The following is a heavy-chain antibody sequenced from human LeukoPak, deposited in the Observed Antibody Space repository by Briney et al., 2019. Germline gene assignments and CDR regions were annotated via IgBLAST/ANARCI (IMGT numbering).Heavy chain of an antibody. V-gene: IGHV1-18*01. CDR1: GYTFTSYG. D-gene: IGHD4-23*01. CDR2: ISAYNGNT. J-gene: IGHJ4*02. CDR3: ARLLQDYGGNSSRLGFDY. Sequence: ASVKVSCKASGYTFTSYGISWVRQAPGQGLEWMGWISAYNGNTNYAQKLQGRVTMTTDTSTSTAYMELRSLRSDDTAVYYCARLLQDYGGNSSRLGFDYWGQGTLVTVSS.